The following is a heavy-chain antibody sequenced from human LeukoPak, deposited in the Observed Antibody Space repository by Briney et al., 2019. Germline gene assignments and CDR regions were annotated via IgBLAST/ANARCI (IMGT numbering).Heavy chain of an antibody. CDR2: IKQDGSEK. V-gene: IGHV3-7*01. D-gene: IGHD2-15*01. Sequence: GGSLRLSCAATGFTFSRYRMNWVRQAPGKGLEWVANIKQDGSEKYYVDSVKGRFTISRDNAKNSLFLQMNSLRAEDTAVYYCARDARTFDYWGQGTLVTVSS. CDR1: GFTFSRYR. J-gene: IGHJ4*02. CDR3: ARDARTFDY.